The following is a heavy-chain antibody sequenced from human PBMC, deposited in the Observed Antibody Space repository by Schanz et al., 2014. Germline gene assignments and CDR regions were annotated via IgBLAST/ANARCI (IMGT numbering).Heavy chain of an antibody. V-gene: IGHV3-74*02. CDR2: IRADGRMT. CDR1: GFTFTGHW. CDR3: AGGKTTGLAY. Sequence: DVQLVESGGGLVQPGGSLRLSCAASGFTFTGHWMSWVRQAPGKGPEWISHIRADGRMTNYAASVEGRFTISRDVAKNTLYLQMFSLRAEDMGVYYCAGGKTTGLAYWGQGTQVAVSS. D-gene: IGHD4-4*01. J-gene: IGHJ4*02.